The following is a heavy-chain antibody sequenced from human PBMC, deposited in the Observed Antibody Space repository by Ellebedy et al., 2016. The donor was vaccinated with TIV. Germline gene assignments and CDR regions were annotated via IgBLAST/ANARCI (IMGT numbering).Heavy chain of an antibody. D-gene: IGHD3-10*01. Sequence: ASVKVSCKASGYTFTSYGFSWVRQAPGQGLEWMGWISAYNGNTNYAQKLQGRVTMTTDTSTSTAYMELRSLRSDDTAVYYCARGPYYYGSGTYRQVYYLDYWGQGTLVTVSS. CDR2: ISAYNGNT. CDR3: ARGPYYYGSGTYRQVYYLDY. CDR1: GYTFTSYG. V-gene: IGHV1-18*04. J-gene: IGHJ4*02.